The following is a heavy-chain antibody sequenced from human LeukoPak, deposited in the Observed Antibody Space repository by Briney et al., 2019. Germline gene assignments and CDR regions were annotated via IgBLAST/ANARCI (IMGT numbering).Heavy chain of an antibody. V-gene: IGHV1-8*01. CDR1: GYTFTSYD. CDR3: ARGGIAAAGTDYYYYMDV. CDR2: MNPNSGNT. J-gene: IGHJ6*03. D-gene: IGHD6-13*01. Sequence: GASVKLSCKASGYTFTSYDINWVRQATGQGLEWMGWMNPNSGNTGYAQKFQGRVTMTRNTSISTAYMELSSLRSEDTAVYYWARGGIAAAGTDYYYYMDVWGKGTTVTVSS.